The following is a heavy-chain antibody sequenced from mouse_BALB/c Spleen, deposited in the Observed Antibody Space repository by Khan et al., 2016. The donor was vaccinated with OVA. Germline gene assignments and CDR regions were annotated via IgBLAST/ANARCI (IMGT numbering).Heavy chain of an antibody. CDR3: ARGNYYGYAMDY. Sequence: EVKLEESGPGLVKPSQSLSLTCTVTGYTITSNYAWNWIRQFPGNKLEWRGYISYSGSTTYNPSLKSRIAITRDTSTNQSFLQLNPVTTEDTATYYCARGNYYGYAMDYWGQGTSITVSS. CDR2: ISYSGST. CDR1: GYTITSNYA. V-gene: IGHV3-2*02. D-gene: IGHD1-1*01. J-gene: IGHJ4*01.